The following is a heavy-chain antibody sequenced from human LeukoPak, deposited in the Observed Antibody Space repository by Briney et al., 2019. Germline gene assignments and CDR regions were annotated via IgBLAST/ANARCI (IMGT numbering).Heavy chain of an antibody. Sequence: PGGSLRLSCAASGFTFSSYWMSWFRQAPGKGLEWVANIKQDGSEKYYVDSVKGRFTMSRDNVKNTLYLQMNSLRVEDTAVYYCARDPRNVGLAPWGQGTLVTVSS. D-gene: IGHD2-15*01. CDR2: IKQDGSEK. CDR1: GFTFSSYW. CDR3: ARDPRNVGLAP. J-gene: IGHJ5*02. V-gene: IGHV3-7*01.